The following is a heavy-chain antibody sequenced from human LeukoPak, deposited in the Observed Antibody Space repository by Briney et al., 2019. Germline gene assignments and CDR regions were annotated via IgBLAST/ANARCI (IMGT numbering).Heavy chain of an antibody. CDR2: ISGYNGNP. J-gene: IGHJ4*02. CDR3: ARDPSLAVAGIRLFDY. Sequence: GASVKVSCKTSGYTFTNYGISWVRQAPGQGLEWMGWISGYNGNPRYAQKVQGRVTMTTDTSTNTAYMEGNSLRSDDTAIYYCARDPSLAVAGIRLFDYWGQGTLVIVSS. V-gene: IGHV1-18*01. CDR1: GYTFTNYG. D-gene: IGHD6-19*01.